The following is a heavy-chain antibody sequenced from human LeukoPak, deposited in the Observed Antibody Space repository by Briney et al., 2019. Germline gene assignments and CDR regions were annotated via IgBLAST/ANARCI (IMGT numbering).Heavy chain of an antibody. CDR1: GYTFTGFY. J-gene: IGHJ3*02. D-gene: IGHD3-16*01. Sequence: ASVKVSCKASGYTFTGFYMHWVRQAPGQGLEGMVWINPNSGGTNYAQRFQGRVTITRDNSISTAYMELSRLRSDDTAVYYCARRLFMFGGVITRDHDAFDIWGQGTMVTVSS. CDR2: INPNSGGT. CDR3: ARRLFMFGGVITRDHDAFDI. V-gene: IGHV1-2*02.